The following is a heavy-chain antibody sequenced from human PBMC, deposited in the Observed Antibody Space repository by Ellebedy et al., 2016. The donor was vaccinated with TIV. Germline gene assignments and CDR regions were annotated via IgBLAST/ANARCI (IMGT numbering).Heavy chain of an antibody. Sequence: PGGSLRLSCAASRFTFRSYAMSWVRQAPGKGLEWVSAISYSGGTTYYADSVKGRFTISRDNSRNTLYLQMNSLRAEDTAVYYCAKDYTDHDAFDIWGQGTKVTVSS. CDR2: ISYSGGTT. CDR3: AKDYTDHDAFDI. CDR1: RFTFRSYA. J-gene: IGHJ3*02. V-gene: IGHV3-23*01.